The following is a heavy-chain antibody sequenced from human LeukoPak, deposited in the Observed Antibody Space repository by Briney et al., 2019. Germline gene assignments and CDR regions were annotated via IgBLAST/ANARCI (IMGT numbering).Heavy chain of an antibody. D-gene: IGHD1-1*01. CDR1: GFTFSSYS. CDR3: ARIPAKGTGY. CDR2: ISSSSSYI. V-gene: IGHV3-21*01. J-gene: IGHJ4*02. Sequence: GGSLRLSCAASGFTFSSYSMNWVRQAPGEGLEWVSSISSSSSYIYYADSVKGRFTISRDNAKNSLYLQMNSLRAEDTAVYYCARIPAKGTGYWGQGTLVTVSS.